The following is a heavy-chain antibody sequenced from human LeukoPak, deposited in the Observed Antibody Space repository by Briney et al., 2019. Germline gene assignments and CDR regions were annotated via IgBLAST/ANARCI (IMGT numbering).Heavy chain of an antibody. Sequence: ASVKVSCKASGYTFTSYGISWVRQAPGQGLEWMGWISAYNGNTNYAQKLQGRVTMTTDTSTSTAYMELRSLRSDDTAVYYCARNQRSGSYFSWFDPWGQGTLVTVSS. CDR1: GYTFTSYG. J-gene: IGHJ5*02. D-gene: IGHD1-26*01. V-gene: IGHV1-18*01. CDR3: ARNQRSGSYFSWFDP. CDR2: ISAYNGNT.